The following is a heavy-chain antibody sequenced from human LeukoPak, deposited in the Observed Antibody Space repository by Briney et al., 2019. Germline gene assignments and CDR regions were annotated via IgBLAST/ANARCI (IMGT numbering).Heavy chain of an antibody. V-gene: IGHV3-30*18. D-gene: IGHD4-17*01. CDR3: AKDVDYGDYVFDY. CDR1: GFTFSSYG. CDR2: ISYDGSNK. J-gene: IGHJ4*02. Sequence: GGSLRLSCAASGFTFSSYGMHWVRQAPGKGLEWVAVISYDGSNKYYADSVKGRFTISRDNSKNTLYLQMNSLRAEDTAVYYCAKDVDYGDYVFDYWGREPWSPSPQ.